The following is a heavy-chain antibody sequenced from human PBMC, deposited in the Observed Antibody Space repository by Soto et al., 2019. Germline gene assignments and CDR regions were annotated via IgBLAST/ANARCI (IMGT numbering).Heavy chain of an antibody. Sequence: EVQLVESGGGLVQPGGSLRLSCAASGFTVSSNYMSWVRQAPGKGLEWVSVIYSGGGTYYADSVRGRFPISAHISQNTLYLQMNSLRAEDTAVYYCARVNLGYSSGWGISGGMDVWGQGPTVTVSS. J-gene: IGHJ6*02. CDR3: ARVNLGYSSGWGISGGMDV. CDR2: IYSGGGT. V-gene: IGHV3-53*04. D-gene: IGHD6-19*01. CDR1: GFTVSSNY.